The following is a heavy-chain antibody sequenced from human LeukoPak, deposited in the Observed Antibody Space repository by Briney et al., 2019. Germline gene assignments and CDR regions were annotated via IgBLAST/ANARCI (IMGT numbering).Heavy chain of an antibody. Sequence: GGSLRLSCAASGFTFSSYSMNWVRQAPGKGLEWVSSISSGSRYIYYADSVKGRFTISRDNAKNSLYLQMNSLRAEDTAVYYCARGPPGMVALIDYWGQGTLVTVSS. D-gene: IGHD1-26*01. CDR2: ISSGSRYI. CDR3: ARGPPGMVALIDY. V-gene: IGHV3-21*01. J-gene: IGHJ4*02. CDR1: GFTFSSYS.